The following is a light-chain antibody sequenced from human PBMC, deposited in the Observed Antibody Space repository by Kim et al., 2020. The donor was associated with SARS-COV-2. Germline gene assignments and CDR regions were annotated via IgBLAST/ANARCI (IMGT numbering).Light chain of an antibody. V-gene: IGKV1-12*01. CDR3: QELNTFPLT. J-gene: IGKJ4*01. CDR2: GAS. CDR1: QYIYTW. Sequence: ASVGDRVTITCRASQYIYTWLAWYQQQPGKAPKLLISGASNLQPGVPPRFSASGSGTDFTLTISSLQPEDFVTYYCQELNTFPLTFGGGTKVDIK.